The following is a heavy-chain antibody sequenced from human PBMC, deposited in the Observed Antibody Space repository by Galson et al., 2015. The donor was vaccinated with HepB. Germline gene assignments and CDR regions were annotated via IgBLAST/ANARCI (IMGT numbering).Heavy chain of an antibody. D-gene: IGHD2-15*01. V-gene: IGHV3-49*03. J-gene: IGHJ4*02. CDR3: TLGGAAAY. CDR1: GFPFGNYA. CDR2: IKSKTFGGTT. Sequence: LRLSCAGSGFPFGNYAMSWFRQAPGKGLEWLGYIKSKTFGGTTQYAASVRGRFTTSRDDSASLAYLQMNNLRIEDTAMYYCTLGGAAAYWSQGTLVTVSS.